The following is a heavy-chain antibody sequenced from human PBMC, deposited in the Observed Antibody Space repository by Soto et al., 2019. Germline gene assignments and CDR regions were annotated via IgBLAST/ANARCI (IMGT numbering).Heavy chain of an antibody. CDR1: GFTFSPYA. CDR3: ARDVRKLRFFDY. Sequence: GGSLRLSCAASGFTFSPYATHWVRQAPGKGLEWVAIISADQKNIYYADSVKGRFTISRDNSKNTLYLQMDGLRTEDTAVYYCARDVRKLRFFDYWGQGTPVTVSS. D-gene: IGHD3-3*01. V-gene: IGHV3-30*04. CDR2: ISADQKNI. J-gene: IGHJ4*02.